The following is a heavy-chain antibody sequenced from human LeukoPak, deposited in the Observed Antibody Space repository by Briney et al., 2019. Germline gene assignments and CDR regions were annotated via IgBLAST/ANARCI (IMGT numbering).Heavy chain of an antibody. CDR1: GFSLGNYA. J-gene: IGHJ4*02. D-gene: IGHD1-26*01. CDR3: ARGAILGVFNLMDY. CDR2: ILYDGSIQ. Sequence: GGSLRLSCAASGFSLGNYAMHLVRQAPGKGLDWVAVILYDGSIQNTADSVRGRFIISRDNSKNTVFLQMSSLTTDDTAVYYCARGAILGVFNLMDYWGQGTLVTVSS. V-gene: IGHV3-30*04.